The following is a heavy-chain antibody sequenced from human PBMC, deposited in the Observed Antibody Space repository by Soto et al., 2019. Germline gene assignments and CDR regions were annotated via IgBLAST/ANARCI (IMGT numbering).Heavy chain of an antibody. J-gene: IGHJ5*02. CDR1: GFTFSSYG. D-gene: IGHD2-15*01. V-gene: IGHV3-30*18. CDR2: ISYDGSNK. CDR3: AKDGGYCSGGSCYNWFDP. Sequence: GSLRLSCAASGFTFSSYGIHWVRQAPGKGLEWVSVISYDGSNKYYADSVKGRFTISRDNSKNTLYLQMNSLRAEDTAVYYCAKDGGYCSGGSCYNWFDPWGQGTLVTVSS.